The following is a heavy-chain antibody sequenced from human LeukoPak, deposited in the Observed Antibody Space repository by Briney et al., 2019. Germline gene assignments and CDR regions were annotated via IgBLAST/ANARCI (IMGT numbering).Heavy chain of an antibody. Sequence: PGGSLRLSCAASGFTFSSYAMSWVRQAPGKGLEWVSAISGSGGSTYYADSVKGRFTISRDNSKNTLYLQMNSLRAEDTAVYYCVKDRPPSMKSGIDYWGQGTLVTVSS. J-gene: IGHJ4*02. CDR2: ISGSGGST. CDR1: GFTFSSYA. CDR3: VKDRPPSMKSGIDY. V-gene: IGHV3-23*01. D-gene: IGHD2-2*01.